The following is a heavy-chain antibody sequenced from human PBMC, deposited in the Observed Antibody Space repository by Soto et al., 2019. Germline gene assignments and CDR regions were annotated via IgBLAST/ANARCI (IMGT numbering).Heavy chain of an antibody. Sequence: EVQLVESGGGLAQPGRSLRLSCTASGFAYDDYAMHWVRQAPGKGLEWVSGISWKSDTIGYADSVKGRFTISRDNAKNSLYLQMNSLRAEDTALYFCARVPTRGFRYAHVYFDYWGQGALVTVSS. V-gene: IGHV3-9*01. CDR1: GFAYDDYA. CDR2: ISWKSDTI. J-gene: IGHJ4*02. D-gene: IGHD2-2*01. CDR3: ARVPTRGFRYAHVYFDY.